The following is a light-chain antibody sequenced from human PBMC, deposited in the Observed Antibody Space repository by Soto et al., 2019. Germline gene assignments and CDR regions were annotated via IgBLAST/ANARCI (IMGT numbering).Light chain of an antibody. Sequence: IQMTQSPPTLSASVGDTVTLTCRSSQMIARWLAWYQQKPGTAPRLIIYDATSLQSGVPPRSSATASETDFTLTISSLHPDDFATYYCLQYNTFPHSFGQGTKLEI. J-gene: IGKJ2*01. CDR1: QMIARW. CDR3: LQYNTFPHS. CDR2: DAT. V-gene: IGKV1-5*01.